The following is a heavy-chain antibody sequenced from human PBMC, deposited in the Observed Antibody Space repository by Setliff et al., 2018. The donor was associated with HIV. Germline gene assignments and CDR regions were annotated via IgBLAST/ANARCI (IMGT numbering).Heavy chain of an antibody. V-gene: IGHV4-39*01. CDR1: GASISSSSHH. D-gene: IGHD1-26*01. J-gene: IGHJ6*03. Sequence: SETLSLTCTVSGASISSSSHHWAWIRQPPGKGLEYIGNIYYTGSTHHNLSLESRVATSVDTSKNQFSLKLSSVTAADTAVYYCARIVRWELVATSTFFYYYMDVWGKGTTVTVS. CDR2: IYYTGST. CDR3: ARIVRWELVATSTFFYYYMDV.